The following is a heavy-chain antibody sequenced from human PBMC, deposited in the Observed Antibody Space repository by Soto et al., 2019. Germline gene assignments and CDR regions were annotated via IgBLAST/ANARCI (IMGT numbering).Heavy chain of an antibody. Sequence: EVQLLESGGGLVQPGGSLRLSCAASGFSFSTYAMSWVRQAPGKGLEWVSVISATGGSTFYADSVKGRFTVSRDNSRNTLYLQMISLRVEDTAIYCAKDLRTSNNYYYGMDVWGQGTTVTVSS. CDR2: ISATGGST. D-gene: IGHD2-8*01. CDR3: AKDLRTSNNYYYGMDV. J-gene: IGHJ6*02. V-gene: IGHV3-23*01. CDR1: GFSFSTYA.